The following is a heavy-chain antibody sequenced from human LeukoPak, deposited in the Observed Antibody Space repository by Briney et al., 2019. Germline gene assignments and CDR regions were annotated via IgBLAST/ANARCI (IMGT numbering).Heavy chain of an antibody. V-gene: IGHV1-18*01. J-gene: IGHJ4*02. CDR1: GYTFTSYG. D-gene: IGHD3-10*01. CDR3: ARVGYYGSGSYYILDY. Sequence: ASVKVSCKASGYTFTSYGISWVRQAPGQGLEWMGWISAYNGNTNYAQKLQGRVTMTTDTSTSTAYMALRSLRSDDTVVYYCARVGYYGSGSYYILDYWGQGTLVTVSS. CDR2: ISAYNGNT.